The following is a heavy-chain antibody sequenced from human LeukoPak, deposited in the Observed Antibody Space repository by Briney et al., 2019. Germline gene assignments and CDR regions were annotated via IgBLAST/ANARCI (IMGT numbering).Heavy chain of an antibody. V-gene: IGHV3-23*01. Sequence: QPGGSLRLSCAASGFTFSSYAMSWVRQAPGKGLEWVSAISGSGGSTYYADSVKGRFTISRDNSKNTLYLQMNSLRAEDTAVYYCAKAYGSGSYYPYYYYYYMDVWGKGTTVTVSS. CDR3: AKAYGSGSYYPYYYYYYMDV. D-gene: IGHD3-10*01. CDR1: GFTFSSYA. CDR2: ISGSGGST. J-gene: IGHJ6*03.